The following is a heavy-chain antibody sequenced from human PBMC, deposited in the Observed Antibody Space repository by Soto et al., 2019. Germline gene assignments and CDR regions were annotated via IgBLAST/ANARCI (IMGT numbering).Heavy chain of an antibody. D-gene: IGHD3-22*01. CDR2: ISYDGSNK. CDR1: GFTFSSYA. CDR3: ARGTDRITMIVGY. V-gene: IGHV3-30-3*01. J-gene: IGHJ4*02. Sequence: WGSLRLSCAASGFTFSSYAMHWVRQAPGKGLEWVAVISYDGSNKYYADSVKGRFTISRDNPKNTLYLQMNSLRAEDTAVYYCARGTDRITMIVGYWGQGTLVTVSS.